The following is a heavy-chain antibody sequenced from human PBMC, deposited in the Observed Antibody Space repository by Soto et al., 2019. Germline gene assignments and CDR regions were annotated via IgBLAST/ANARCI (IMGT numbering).Heavy chain of an antibody. CDR2: IYYSGST. CDR1: GGSISSSSYY. CDR3: ARGLPLRTYYYYGVDV. J-gene: IGHJ6*02. Sequence: PSETLSLTCTVSGGSISSSSYYWGWIRQPPGKGLEWIGSIYYSGSTYYNPSLKSRVTISVDTSKNQFSLKLSSVTAADTAVYYCARGLPLRTYYYYGVDVWGQGTTVTVSS. V-gene: IGHV4-39*01. D-gene: IGHD3-16*01.